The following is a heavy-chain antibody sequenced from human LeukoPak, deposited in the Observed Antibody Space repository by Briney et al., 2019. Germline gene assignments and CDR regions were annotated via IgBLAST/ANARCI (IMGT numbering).Heavy chain of an antibody. Sequence: SQTLSLTCTVSGGSISSGGYYWSWIRQHPGKGLEWIGYIYYSGSTYYNPSLKSRVTISVDTSKNQFSLKLSSVTAADTAVYYCARAVITMVRGVIDPWGQGTLVSVSS. CDR2: IYYSGST. D-gene: IGHD3-10*01. J-gene: IGHJ5*02. CDR1: GGSISSGGYY. V-gene: IGHV4-31*03. CDR3: ARAVITMVRGVIDP.